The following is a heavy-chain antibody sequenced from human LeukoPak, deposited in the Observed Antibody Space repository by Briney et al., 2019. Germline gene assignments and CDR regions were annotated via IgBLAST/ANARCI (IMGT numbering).Heavy chain of an antibody. D-gene: IGHD3-22*01. CDR1: GGTFSSYA. J-gene: IGHJ4*02. CDR2: IIPIFGTA. CDR3: ARNFLDSSGYYPRVYFDY. Sequence: SVKVSCKASGGTFSSYAISWMRQAPGQGLEWMGGIIPIFGTANYAQKFQGRVTITTDESTSTAYMELSSLRSEDTAVYYCARNFLDSSGYYPRVYFDYWGQGTLVTVSS. V-gene: IGHV1-69*05.